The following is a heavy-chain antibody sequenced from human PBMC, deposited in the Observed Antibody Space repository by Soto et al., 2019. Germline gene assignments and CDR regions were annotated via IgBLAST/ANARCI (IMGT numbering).Heavy chain of an antibody. CDR2: ISWNSNII. CDR3: AKGGPDVFCSGGRCYFDY. J-gene: IGHJ4*02. D-gene: IGHD2-15*01. Sequence: EVQLVESGGGLVQPGRSLRLSCAASGFTFDDYAMHWVRRVPGKGLDWVSSISWNSNIIGYADSVKGRFTISRDNAKNSLYLQMNSLRPEDTALYYCAKGGPDVFCSGGRCYFDYWGQGTLVTVSS. CDR1: GFTFDDYA. V-gene: IGHV3-9*01.